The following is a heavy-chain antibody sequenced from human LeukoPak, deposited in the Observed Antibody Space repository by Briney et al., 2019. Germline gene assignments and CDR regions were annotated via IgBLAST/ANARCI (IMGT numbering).Heavy chain of an antibody. CDR3: AKDPPLRYLDWSY. D-gene: IGHD3-9*01. J-gene: IGHJ4*02. Sequence: GGSLRLSCATSGFTFCSYALSWVRQAPGKGLEWVSAISGSGGSTFYADSVKGRFTISRDNSKNTLYLQMNSLGGEDTAVYYFAKDPPLRYLDWSYWGQGTLVTVSS. CDR2: ISGSGGST. V-gene: IGHV3-23*01. CDR1: GFTFCSYA.